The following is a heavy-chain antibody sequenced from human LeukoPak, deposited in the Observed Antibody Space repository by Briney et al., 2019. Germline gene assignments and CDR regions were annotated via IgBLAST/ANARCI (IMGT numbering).Heavy chain of an antibody. CDR1: GGSITSYY. D-gene: IGHD3-10*01. V-gene: IGHV4-59*01. CDR2: IHSSGTT. CDR3: ARGDTMLRGVIDEIDP. Sequence: PSETLSLTCTVSGGSITSYYWTWIRQPPGKGLEWIGCIHSSGTTNYNPSLKSRATISLDTSKNQFSLKMSSVTAVDTAVYYCARGDTMLRGVIDEIDPWGQGTLVTVSS. J-gene: IGHJ5*02.